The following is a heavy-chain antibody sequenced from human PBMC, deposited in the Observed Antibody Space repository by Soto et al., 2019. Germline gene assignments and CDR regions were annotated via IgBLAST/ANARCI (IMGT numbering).Heavy chain of an antibody. J-gene: IGHJ4*02. D-gene: IGHD1-1*01. CDR3: VGTGTTDDY. CDR2: IYSSGGS. V-gene: IGHV4-30-4*01. CDR1: GASVSSGDYY. Sequence: QVQLQESGPGLVKPSQTLSLTCTDSGASVSSGDYYWSCIRQPPGKVLEWIGYIYSSGGSYYNPSLKGRLTISIDTSKNQFSLKLNSVTVADTAIYYCVGTGTTDDYWGRGTLVTVSS.